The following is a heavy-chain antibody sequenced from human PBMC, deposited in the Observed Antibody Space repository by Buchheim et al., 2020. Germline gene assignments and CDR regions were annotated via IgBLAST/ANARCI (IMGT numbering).Heavy chain of an antibody. V-gene: IGHV4-61*01. CDR3: AGGVYESSSYYWGWFDP. Sequence: QVQLQESGPRLVKPSETLSLTCTVSGGSISSSSYYWNWIRQTPGKGVEWIGHVYYTGRTTYNPSLKSRVTISRDTSRNQFSLKLSSVSAADTAVYYCAGGVYESSSYYWGWFDPWGQGIL. J-gene: IGHJ5*02. CDR2: VYYTGRT. CDR1: GGSISSSSYY. D-gene: IGHD3-22*01.